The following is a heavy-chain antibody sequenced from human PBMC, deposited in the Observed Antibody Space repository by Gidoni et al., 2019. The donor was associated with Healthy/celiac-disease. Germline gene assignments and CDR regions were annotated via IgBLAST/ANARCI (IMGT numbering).Heavy chain of an antibody. CDR2: ICYDGSNK. D-gene: IGHD3-3*01. V-gene: IGHV3-33*01. CDR3: AIGIYDFWSGYYDDYGMDV. CDR1: GFTFSSYG. J-gene: IGHJ6*02. Sequence: QVQLVESGGGVVQPGRSLRLSCAASGFTFSSYGMHWVRQAPGEGLECVAVICYDGSNKYYAASVTGRFTISRDNSKNTLYLQMNSLRAEDTAVYYCAIGIYDFWSGYYDDYGMDVWGQGTTVTVSS.